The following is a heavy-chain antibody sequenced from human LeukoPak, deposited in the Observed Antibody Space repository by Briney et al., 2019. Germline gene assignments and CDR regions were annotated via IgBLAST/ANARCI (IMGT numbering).Heavy chain of an antibody. CDR1: GGSISDTNW. D-gene: IGHD6-19*01. J-gene: IGHJ4*02. CDR3: ARHEGSSGWYNY. CDR2: VNLQGST. Sequence: PSETLSLTCGVSGGSISDTNWWTWFRQPPGKGLEWIGEVNLQGSTNYNPSLKSRVAISVDKSENHISLKLTSVTAADTAVYYCARHEGSSGWYNYWGQGTLVTVSS. V-gene: IGHV4-4*02.